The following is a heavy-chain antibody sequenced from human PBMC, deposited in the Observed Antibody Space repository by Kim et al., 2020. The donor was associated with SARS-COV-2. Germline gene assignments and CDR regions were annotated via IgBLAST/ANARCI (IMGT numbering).Heavy chain of an antibody. V-gene: IGHV4-31*03. J-gene: IGHJ3*02. Sequence: SETLSLTCTVSGGSISSGGYYWSWIRQHPGKGLEWIGYIYYSGSTYYNPSLKSRVTISVDTSKNQFSLKLSSVTAAETAVYYCARARVVVVINAFDIWGQGTMVTVSS. CDR2: IYYSGST. D-gene: IGHD3-22*01. CDR1: GGSISSGGYY. CDR3: ARARVVVVINAFDI.